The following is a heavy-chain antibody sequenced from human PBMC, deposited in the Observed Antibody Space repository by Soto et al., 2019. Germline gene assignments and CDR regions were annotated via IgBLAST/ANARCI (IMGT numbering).Heavy chain of an antibody. J-gene: IGHJ3*02. CDR2: IYYTGST. D-gene: IGHD6-13*01. Sequence: SETLSLTCTVSGGSISSYYWSWIRQPPGKGLEWIGYIYYTGSTSYNPSLKSRVTISVDTSKNQFSLKLTSVTAADTAVYYCARHIAAAVTDGFEIWGQGTMVTVSS. V-gene: IGHV4-59*08. CDR1: GGSISSYY. CDR3: ARHIAAAVTDGFEI.